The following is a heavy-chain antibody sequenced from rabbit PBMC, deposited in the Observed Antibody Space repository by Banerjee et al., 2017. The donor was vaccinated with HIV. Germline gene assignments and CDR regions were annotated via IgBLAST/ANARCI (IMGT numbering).Heavy chain of an antibody. CDR3: ARGGNSDDPGFNL. CDR1: GFDFSSSYY. J-gene: IGHJ4*01. CDR2: IYVGSSDST. V-gene: IGHV1S45*01. D-gene: IGHD7-1*01. Sequence: QEQLEESGGGLVQPEGSLTLTCKASGFDFSSSYYMCWVRQAPGKGLEWIACIYVGSSDSTYYASWAKGRFTISKTSSTTVTLQMTSLTAADTATYFCARGGNSDDPGFNLWGQGTLVTVS.